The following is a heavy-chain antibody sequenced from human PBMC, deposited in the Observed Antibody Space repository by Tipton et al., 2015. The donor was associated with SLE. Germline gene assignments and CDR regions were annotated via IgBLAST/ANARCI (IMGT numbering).Heavy chain of an antibody. Sequence: LSLTCTVSGGSISSHYWSWIRQPPGKGLEWIGYIYYSGSTYYNPSLKSRVTISVDTSKNQFSLKLSSVTAADTAVYYCARGRRSIAARRGPAFDYWGQGTLVTVSS. J-gene: IGHJ4*02. CDR2: IYYSGST. D-gene: IGHD6-6*01. CDR3: ARGRRSIAARRGPAFDY. CDR1: GGSISSHY. V-gene: IGHV4-59*11.